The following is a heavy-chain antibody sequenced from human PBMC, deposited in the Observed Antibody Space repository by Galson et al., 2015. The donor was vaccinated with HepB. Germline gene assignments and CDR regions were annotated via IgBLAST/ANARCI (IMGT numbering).Heavy chain of an antibody. D-gene: IGHD2-21*02. CDR2: ISSSSSYI. J-gene: IGHJ3*02. V-gene: IGHV3-21*01. CDR3: ARGLAYCGGDCYSPDAFDI. CDR1: GFTFSSYS. Sequence: SLRLSCAASGFTFSSYSMNWVRQAPGKGLEWVSSISSSSSYIYYADSVKGRFTISRDNAKNSLYLQMNSLRAEDTAVYYCARGLAYCGGDCYSPDAFDIWGQGTMVTVSS.